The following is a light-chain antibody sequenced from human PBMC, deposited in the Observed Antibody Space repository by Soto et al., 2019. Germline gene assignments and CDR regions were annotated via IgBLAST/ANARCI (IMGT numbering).Light chain of an antibody. J-gene: IGKJ1*01. Sequence: EKVLTQPPLTLSSSPEERATLSCRASQSISTYLAWYQQKPGQAPRLLIYGASSRATGIPDRFSGSGSGTDFTLTISRLEPEDFAVYYCQQYGSSPKTFGQGSMV. V-gene: IGKV3-20*01. CDR3: QQYGSSPKT. CDR1: QSISTY. CDR2: GAS.